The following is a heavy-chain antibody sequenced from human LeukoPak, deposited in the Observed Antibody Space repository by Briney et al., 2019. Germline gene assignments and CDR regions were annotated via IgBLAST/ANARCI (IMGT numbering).Heavy chain of an antibody. CDR1: GFTFSSYA. J-gene: IGHJ4*02. Sequence: GGSLRLSYAASGFTFSSYAMSWVRQAPGKGLEWVSVISGSGGSTYHADSVKGRFTISRDNSKNTLYLQMNSLRAEDTAVYYCAKDSLSGSYYYFDYWGQGTLVTVSS. V-gene: IGHV3-23*01. CDR3: AKDSLSGSYYYFDY. D-gene: IGHD1-26*01. CDR2: ISGSGGST.